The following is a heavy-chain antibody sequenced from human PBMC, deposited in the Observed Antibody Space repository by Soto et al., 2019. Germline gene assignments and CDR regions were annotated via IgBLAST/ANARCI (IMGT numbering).Heavy chain of an antibody. CDR3: GRGGLNWGYYYYYGMDV. J-gene: IGHJ6*02. CDR1: GYTFTSYD. D-gene: IGHD7-27*01. Sequence: ASVKVSCKASGYTFTSYDINWVRQATGQGLEWMGWMNPNSGNTGYAQKFQGRVTMTRNTSISTAYMELSSLRSEDTAVYYCGRGGLNWGYYYYYGMDVWGQGTTVTVSS. CDR2: MNPNSGNT. V-gene: IGHV1-8*01.